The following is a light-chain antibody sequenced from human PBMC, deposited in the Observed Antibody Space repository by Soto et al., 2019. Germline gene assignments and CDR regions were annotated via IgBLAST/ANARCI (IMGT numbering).Light chain of an antibody. V-gene: IGKV3-20*01. J-gene: IGKJ3*01. Sequence: EIVLTQSPGTLSLSPGERATLSCRASQSVSSSYLAWYQQKPGQAPRLLIYGASSRATGIPDRFSGSGSGTDFTLTISRLEPEDFAVYYCQQYGSSTGMGTFGPGTKVDIK. CDR3: QQYGSSTGMGT. CDR2: GAS. CDR1: QSVSSSY.